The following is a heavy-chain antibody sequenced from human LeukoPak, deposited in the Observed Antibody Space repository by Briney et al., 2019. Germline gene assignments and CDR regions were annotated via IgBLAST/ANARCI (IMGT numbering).Heavy chain of an antibody. CDR3: ARVFRSSYYVFGWFDP. CDR2: IYYSGST. V-gene: IGHV4-59*01. Sequence: SETLSLTCTVSGGSISSYYWSWIRQPPGKGLEWIGYIYYSGSTNYNPSLKSRVTISVDTSKNQFSLKLSSVTAADTAVYYCARVFRSSYYVFGWFDPWGQGTLVTVSS. J-gene: IGHJ5*02. D-gene: IGHD3-3*01. CDR1: GGSISSYY.